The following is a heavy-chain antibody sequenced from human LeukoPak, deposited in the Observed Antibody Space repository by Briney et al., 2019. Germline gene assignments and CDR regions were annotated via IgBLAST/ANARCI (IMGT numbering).Heavy chain of an antibody. Sequence: SETLSLTCTVSGGSISSYYWSWIRQPPGKGLEWIGYIYYSGSTNYNPSLKSRVTISVDTSKNQFSLKLSSVTAADTAVSYCARHPLGGYNDAFDIWGQGTMVTVSS. J-gene: IGHJ3*02. CDR1: GGSISSYY. CDR2: IYYSGST. V-gene: IGHV4-59*01. CDR3: ARHPLGGYNDAFDI. D-gene: IGHD5-12*01.